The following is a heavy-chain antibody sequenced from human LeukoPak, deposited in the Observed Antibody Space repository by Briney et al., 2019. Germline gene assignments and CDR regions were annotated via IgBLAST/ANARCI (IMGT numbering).Heavy chain of an antibody. V-gene: IGHV3-7*01. D-gene: IGHD5-12*01. Sequence: PGGSLRHSCVASGFTFSHYWMSWVRQAPGKGLEWVTNIKEDGSIEDYVDSVKGRFTVSRDNAKNSLYLEMNSLRVEDTAVYYCVSQQVAPPWGQGTLVIVSS. J-gene: IGHJ5*02. CDR2: IKEDGSIE. CDR3: VSQQVAPP. CDR1: GFTFSHYW.